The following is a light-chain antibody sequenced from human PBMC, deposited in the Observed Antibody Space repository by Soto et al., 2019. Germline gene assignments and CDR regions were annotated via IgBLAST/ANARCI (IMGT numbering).Light chain of an antibody. V-gene: IGKV3-20*01. J-gene: IGKJ1*01. Sequence: EIVLTQSPGTLSLSPGERATLSCRASQSVNSGYLAWYQHTPGQAPRLLIYDTSTRATGIPDRFSGSGSGTDFTLTISRLEPEDFAVYYCQQYNNWPPTWTFGQGTKVDI. CDR2: DTS. CDR1: QSVNSGY. CDR3: QQYNNWPPTWT.